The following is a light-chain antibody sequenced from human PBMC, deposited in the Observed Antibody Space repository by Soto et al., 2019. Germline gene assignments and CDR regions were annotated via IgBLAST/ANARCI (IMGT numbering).Light chain of an antibody. CDR2: AAS. CDR1: QTFTPY. J-gene: IGKJ1*01. CDR3: QQSYSSPWT. V-gene: IGKV1-39*01. Sequence: DIQMTQSPSSLSASVGDSSTIPCRAGQTFTPYLNWYQQQPGKAPKLLIYAASTLQRGVPSRFSGGXXGTXFTLIISSLQPEDFAIYYCQQSYSSPWTFGPGTKVAI.